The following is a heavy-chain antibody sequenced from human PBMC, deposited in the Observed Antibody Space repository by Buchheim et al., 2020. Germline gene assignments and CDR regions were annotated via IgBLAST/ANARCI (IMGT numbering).Heavy chain of an antibody. J-gene: IGHJ4*02. D-gene: IGHD1-26*01. CDR2: ISYDSVNI. CDR1: GFSFNSYS. Sequence: EVQLVESGGDLVQPGGSLRLSCAASGFSFNSYSMNWVRQAPGKGLEWVSYISYDSVNIHYADSVKGRFTISRDNAKNSLYLQMTSLRAEDTAVYYCAKGDWDYWGQGTL. V-gene: IGHV3-48*01. CDR3: AKGDWDY.